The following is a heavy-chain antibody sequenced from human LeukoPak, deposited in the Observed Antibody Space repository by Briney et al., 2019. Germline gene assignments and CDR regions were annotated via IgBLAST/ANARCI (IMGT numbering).Heavy chain of an antibody. Sequence: ASVKVSCKASGYTFTDYDMHWVRQAPGQGLEWMGWINPNSGGTNYAQKFQGRVTMTRDTSISTAYMELSRLRSDDTAVFYCAREEVIAAAGPTLDYWGQGALATVSS. D-gene: IGHD6-13*01. CDR2: INPNSGGT. J-gene: IGHJ4*02. CDR3: AREEVIAAAGPTLDY. V-gene: IGHV1-2*02. CDR1: GYTFTDYD.